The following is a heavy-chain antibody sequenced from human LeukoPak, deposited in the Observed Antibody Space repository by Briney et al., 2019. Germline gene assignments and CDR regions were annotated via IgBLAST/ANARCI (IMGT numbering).Heavy chain of an antibody. V-gene: IGHV3-48*01. CDR1: GFTFSSYR. CDR2: ISSSSSTI. J-gene: IGHJ4*02. D-gene: IGHD3-10*01. Sequence: GGSLRLSCAASGFTFSSYRMNWVRQAPGKGLEWVSYISSSSSTIYYADSVKGRFTISRDNAKNSLYLQMNSLRAEDTAVYYCARDIAGKLWFGELLTDFDYWGQGTLVTVSS. CDR3: ARDIAGKLWFGELLTDFDY.